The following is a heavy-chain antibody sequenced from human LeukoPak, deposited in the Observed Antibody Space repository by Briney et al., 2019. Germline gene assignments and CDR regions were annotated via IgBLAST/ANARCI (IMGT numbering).Heavy chain of an antibody. CDR1: GYTFTGYY. V-gene: IGHV1-2*06. D-gene: IGHD3-10*01. CDR2: IDPYNGGT. CDR3: ARDSEAGDYYYGMDV. J-gene: IGHJ6*02. Sequence: ASVKVSCKASGYTFTGYYMHWVRQAPGQGLEWMGRIDPYNGGTNYAQRFQGRVTMTRDTSISTAYMELSRLTSDDTAVYYCARDSEAGDYYYGMDVWGQGTTVTVSS.